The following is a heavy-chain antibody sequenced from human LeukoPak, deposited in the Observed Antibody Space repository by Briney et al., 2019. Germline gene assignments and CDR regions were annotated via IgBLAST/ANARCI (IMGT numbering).Heavy chain of an antibody. V-gene: IGHV4-59*08. CDR1: GGSISSYY. Sequence: PSETLSLTCTVAGGSISSYYWSWVRQPPGKGLEWLGYIYYSGSTNYNPSLKSRVTISVDTSKNQFSLKLRSVPAADTAVYYCARHISSGYPRGDAFDIWGQGTMVTVSS. J-gene: IGHJ3*02. D-gene: IGHD3-22*01. CDR3: ARHISSGYPRGDAFDI. CDR2: IYYSGST.